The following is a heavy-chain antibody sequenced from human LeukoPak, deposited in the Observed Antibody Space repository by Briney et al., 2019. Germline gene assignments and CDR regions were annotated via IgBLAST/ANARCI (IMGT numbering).Heavy chain of an antibody. V-gene: IGHV1-18*01. D-gene: IGHD6-19*01. J-gene: IGHJ4*02. CDR3: ARLIAVAGSDHFDY. CDR2: ISAYNGNT. CDR1: GYTFTSYG. Sequence: GSVKVSCKASGYTFTSYGISWVRQAPGQGLEWMGWISAYNGNTNYAQKLQGRVTMTTDTSTGTAYMELRSLRSDDTAVYYCARLIAVAGSDHFDYWGQGTLVTVSS.